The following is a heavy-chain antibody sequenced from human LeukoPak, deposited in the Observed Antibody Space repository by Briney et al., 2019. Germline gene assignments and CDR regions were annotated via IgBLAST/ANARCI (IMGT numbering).Heavy chain of an antibody. D-gene: IGHD1-26*01. J-gene: IGHJ6*03. CDR2: ISGSGGST. CDR1: GFTFSSYG. Sequence: GGSLRLSCAASGFTFSSYGMSWVRQAPGKGLEWVSAISGSGGSTYYADSVKGRFTISRDNSKNTLYLQMNSLRAEDTAVYYCAKAGGSPLDYYYYMDVWGKGTTVTISS. CDR3: AKAGGSPLDYYYYMDV. V-gene: IGHV3-23*01.